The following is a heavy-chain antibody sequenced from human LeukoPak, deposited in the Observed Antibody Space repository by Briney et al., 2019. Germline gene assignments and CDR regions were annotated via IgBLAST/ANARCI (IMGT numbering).Heavy chain of an antibody. J-gene: IGHJ4*02. CDR3: ARLRLGELAEFDY. V-gene: IGHV1-2*06. CDR1: GYTFTGDY. D-gene: IGHD3-16*01. CDR2: INPNSGDT. Sequence: ASVKVSCKASGYTFTGDYMHWVRQAPGQGLEWMGRINPNSGDTDYAQKFQGRVTMTRDTSISTAYMELSRLRSDDTAVYYCARLRLGELAEFDYWGQGTLVTVSS.